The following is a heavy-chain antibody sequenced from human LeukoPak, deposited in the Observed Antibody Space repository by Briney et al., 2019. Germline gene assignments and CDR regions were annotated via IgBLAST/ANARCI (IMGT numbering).Heavy chain of an antibody. D-gene: IGHD3-10*01. CDR3: ARVGYYGSGSYYTGYYYYYMDV. V-gene: IGHV4-59*01. CDR1: GGSISSYY. Sequence: SETLSLTCTVSGGSISSYYWSWIRQPPGKGLEWIGYIYYSGSTNYNPSLKSRVTISVDTSKNQFSLKLSSVTAADTAVYYCARVGYYGSGSYYTGYYYYYMDVWGKGTTVTISS. CDR2: IYYSGST. J-gene: IGHJ6*03.